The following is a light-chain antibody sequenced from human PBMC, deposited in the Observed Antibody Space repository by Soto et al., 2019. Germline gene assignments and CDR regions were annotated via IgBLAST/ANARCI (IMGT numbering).Light chain of an antibody. J-gene: IGLJ1*01. CDR1: SIDVGAYYF. CDR3: SSYTSTNTPYV. V-gene: IGLV2-14*01. CDR2: EVS. Sequence: QSVLTQPVSVSVSLGQSITISCTGSSIDVGAYYFVSWYQHHPGKAPKLILYEVSTRPSGISSRFSGSKSGNTASLTISGLQAEYEAYYYCSSYTSTNTPYVFGTGTKVTVL.